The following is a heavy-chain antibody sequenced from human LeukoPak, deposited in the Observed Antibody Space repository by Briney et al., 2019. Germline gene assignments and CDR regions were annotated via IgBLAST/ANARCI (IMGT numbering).Heavy chain of an antibody. V-gene: IGHV1-46*01. J-gene: IGHJ4*02. D-gene: IGHD1-26*01. CDR2: ISPSGGST. Sequence: GASVKVSCKASGYTFTSYYMHWVRQAPGQGLEWMGIISPSGGSTSYAQKFQGRVTMTRDTSTSTVYMELSSLRSEDTAVYYCARSSGSYYGGGDNMSGYWGQGTLVTVSS. CDR3: ARSSGSYYGGGDNMSGY. CDR1: GYTFTSYY.